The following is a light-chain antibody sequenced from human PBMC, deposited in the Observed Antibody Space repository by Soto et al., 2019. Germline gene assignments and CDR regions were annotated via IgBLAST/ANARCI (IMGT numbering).Light chain of an antibody. V-gene: IGLV2-23*01. J-gene: IGLJ1*01. CDR1: SSDVGSYNL. CDR3: SSYAGNNIFV. Sequence: QSVLTQPASVSGSPGQSITISCTGTSSDVGSYNLVSWYQQHPGKAPNLMIYEGTKRPSGVSDRFSGSKSGNTASLTISNLQAEDEANYYCSSYAGNNIFVFGTGTKVTVL. CDR2: EGT.